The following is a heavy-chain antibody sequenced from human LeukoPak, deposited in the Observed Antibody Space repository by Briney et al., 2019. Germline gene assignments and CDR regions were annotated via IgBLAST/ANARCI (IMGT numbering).Heavy chain of an antibody. CDR2: ITYSGGST. CDR1: RFTFSSSA. Sequence: PGGSLRLSCAASRFTFSSSAMGWVRQAPGKGLEWASGITYSGGSTYYADSVKGRFTISRDNSKNTLYLQMNSLRAEDTAAYYCAKGGSGNFPFDYWGQGTLVTVSS. J-gene: IGHJ4*02. D-gene: IGHD1-26*01. V-gene: IGHV3-23*01. CDR3: AKGGSGNFPFDY.